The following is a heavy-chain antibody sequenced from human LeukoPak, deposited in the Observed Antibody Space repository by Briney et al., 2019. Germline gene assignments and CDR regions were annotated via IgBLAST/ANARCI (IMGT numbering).Heavy chain of an antibody. V-gene: IGHV1-3*01. CDR2: INAGNGNT. CDR1: GYTFTRYA. CDR3: ARDGARDGYNPLPRGFFH. D-gene: IGHD5-24*01. J-gene: IGHJ4*02. Sequence: ASVKVSCKASGYTFTRYAMHWVRQAPGQRLEWMGWINAGNGNTKYSQKFQGRVTITRDTSASTAYMELSSLRSEDTAVYYCARDGARDGYNPLPRGFFHWGRGTLVTVSS.